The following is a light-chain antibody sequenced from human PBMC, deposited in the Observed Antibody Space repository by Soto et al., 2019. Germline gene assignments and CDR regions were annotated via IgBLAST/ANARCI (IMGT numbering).Light chain of an antibody. Sequence: DIVMTQSPDSLAVSLGERATINCKSSRNLLYSSNNKNYFAWYQQKPGQPPKLLIYWASTRESGVPDRFNGSGSGTDFTLTISSLQAEDVAVYYCQQYYTTPRTFGQGTKLEI. J-gene: IGKJ2*01. CDR3: QQYYTTPRT. V-gene: IGKV4-1*01. CDR1: RNLLYSSNNKNY. CDR2: WAS.